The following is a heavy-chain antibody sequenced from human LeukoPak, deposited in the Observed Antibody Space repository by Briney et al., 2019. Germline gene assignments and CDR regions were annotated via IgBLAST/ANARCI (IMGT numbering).Heavy chain of an antibody. CDR1: GGSISSGGYS. D-gene: IGHD3-22*01. J-gene: IGHJ3*02. Sequence: SETLSLTCAVSGGSISSGGYSWSWIRQPPGKGLEWIGYIYHSGSTYYNPSLKSRVTISVDRSKNQFSLKLSSVTAADTAVYYCARSIVVVTSDAFDIWGQGTMVTVSS. V-gene: IGHV4-30-2*01. CDR2: IYHSGST. CDR3: ARSIVVVTSDAFDI.